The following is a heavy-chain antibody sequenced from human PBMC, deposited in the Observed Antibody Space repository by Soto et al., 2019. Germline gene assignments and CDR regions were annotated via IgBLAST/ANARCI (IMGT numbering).Heavy chain of an antibody. CDR1: GFTFDDYA. J-gene: IGHJ4*02. D-gene: IGHD5-12*01. CDR2: ISWNSGSI. Sequence: HPGGSLRLSCAACGFTFDDYAMHWVRQAPGKGLEWVSGISWNSGSIGYADSVKGRFTISRDNAKNPLYLQMNSLRSEDTALYYCAKDMGYDLSPLGYFDYWGQGTLVTVSS. V-gene: IGHV3-9*01. CDR3: AKDMGYDLSPLGYFDY.